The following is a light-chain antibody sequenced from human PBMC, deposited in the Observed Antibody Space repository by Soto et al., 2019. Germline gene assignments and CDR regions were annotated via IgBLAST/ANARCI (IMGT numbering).Light chain of an antibody. Sequence: EIVLTQSPGTLSLSPGERATLSCRASQSVSNNYLAWYQQKPGQAPRLLIYGASNRATGIPDRFSGSGSETAFTLTISRLEPVDFALYYCQQYGSSAPITFGQGTRLEIK. J-gene: IGKJ5*01. CDR1: QSVSNNY. V-gene: IGKV3-20*01. CDR3: QQYGSSAPIT. CDR2: GAS.